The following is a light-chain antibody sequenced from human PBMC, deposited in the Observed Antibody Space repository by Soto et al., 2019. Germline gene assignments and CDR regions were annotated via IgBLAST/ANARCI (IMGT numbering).Light chain of an antibody. CDR1: RTISTY. J-gene: IGKJ2*01. CDR2: AAS. Sequence: DIRMTQSPSSLSASVGDRVTMTCRASRTISTYLNWYQQNPGKAPKLLIYAASNLQNGVPSRFSGSGSGTDFTLTISSLQPEDFATYYCQKSSSIPYTFGQGTKLEIK. CDR3: QKSSSIPYT. V-gene: IGKV1-39*01.